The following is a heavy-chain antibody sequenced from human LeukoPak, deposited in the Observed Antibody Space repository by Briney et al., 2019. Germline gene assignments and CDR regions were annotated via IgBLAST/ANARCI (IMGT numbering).Heavy chain of an antibody. D-gene: IGHD3-22*01. CDR3: ARDSSGYYEYYRYFDL. CDR2: IIPIFGTA. Sequence: SVKVSCKASGGTFSSCAISWVRQAPGQGLEWMGRIIPIFGTANYAQKFQGRVTITTDESTSTAYMELSSLRSEDTAVYYCARDSSGYYEYYRYFDLWGRGTLVTVSS. J-gene: IGHJ2*01. V-gene: IGHV1-69*05. CDR1: GGTFSSCA.